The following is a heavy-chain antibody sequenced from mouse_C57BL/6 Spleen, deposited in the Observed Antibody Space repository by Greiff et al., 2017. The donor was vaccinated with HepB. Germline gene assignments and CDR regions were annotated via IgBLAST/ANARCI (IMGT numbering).Heavy chain of an antibody. CDR1: GFTFSSYA. D-gene: IGHD4-1*01. CDR3: ARDRVTGTYAMDY. V-gene: IGHV5-4*01. CDR2: ISDGGSYT. Sequence: DVKLVESGGGLVKPGGSLKLSCAASGFTFSSYAMSWVRQTPEKRLEWVATISDGGSYTYYPDNVKGRFTISRDNAKNNLYLQMSHLKSEDTAMYYCARDRVTGTYAMDYWGQGTSVTVSS. J-gene: IGHJ4*01.